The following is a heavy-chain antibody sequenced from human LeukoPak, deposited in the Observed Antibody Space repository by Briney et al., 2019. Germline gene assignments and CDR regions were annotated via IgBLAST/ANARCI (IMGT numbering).Heavy chain of an antibody. Sequence: PGGSLRLSCAASGSTFSSYAMHWVRQAPGKGLEWVAVISYDGSNKYYADSVEGRFTVSRDNVKNTLYLQMNSLRAEDTAVYYCASLSADSYDSSGYYYPDFWGQGTLVTVSS. CDR1: GSTFSSYA. V-gene: IGHV3-30*04. CDR2: ISYDGSNK. J-gene: IGHJ4*02. CDR3: ASLSADSYDSSGYYYPDF. D-gene: IGHD3-22*01.